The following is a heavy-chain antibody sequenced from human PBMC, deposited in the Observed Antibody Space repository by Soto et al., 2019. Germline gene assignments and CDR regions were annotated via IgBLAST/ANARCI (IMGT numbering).Heavy chain of an antibody. V-gene: IGHV5-51*01. D-gene: IGHD2-21*02. CDR3: MRSYGDSYYFYYGMDV. Sequence: PGESLKISCKGSGYSFTSYWIGWVRQMPGKGLEWMGIIYPGDSDTRYSPSFQGQVTISADKSISTAYLQWTSLKASDTAIYYCMRSYGDSYYFYYGMDVWGQGTTVTVSS. J-gene: IGHJ6*02. CDR2: IYPGDSDT. CDR1: GYSFTSYW.